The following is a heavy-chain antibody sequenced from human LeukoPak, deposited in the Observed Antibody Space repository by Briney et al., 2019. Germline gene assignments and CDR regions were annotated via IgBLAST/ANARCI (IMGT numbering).Heavy chain of an antibody. CDR1: GYTFTGYA. CDR2: INAGIGNT. J-gene: IGHJ3*02. D-gene: IGHD4-23*01. Sequence: ASVKVSCKASGYTFTGYALHWVRQAPGQRLEWMGWINAGIGNTKYSQKFQGRVAITRDTSASTAYMELSSLRSEDTAVYYCARTQGVFYGGNFGAFHIWGQGTMVTVSS. CDR3: ARTQGVFYGGNFGAFHI. V-gene: IGHV1-3*01.